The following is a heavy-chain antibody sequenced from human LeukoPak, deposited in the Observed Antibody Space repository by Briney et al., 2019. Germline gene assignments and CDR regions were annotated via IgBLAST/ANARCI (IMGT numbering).Heavy chain of an antibody. D-gene: IGHD1-26*01. V-gene: IGHV4-59*01. CDR2: IYYSGST. J-gene: IGHJ6*02. CDR1: GGSISSYY. Sequence: PSETLYLTCTVSGGSISSYYWSWIRQPPGKGLEWIGYIYYSGSTDYNPSLKSRVTISVDTSKNQFSLKLSSVTAADTAVYYCARGGYYYGMDVWGQGTTVTVSS. CDR3: ARGGYYYGMDV.